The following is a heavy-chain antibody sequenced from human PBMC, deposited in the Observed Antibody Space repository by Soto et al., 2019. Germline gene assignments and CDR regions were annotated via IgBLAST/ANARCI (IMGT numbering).Heavy chain of an antibody. D-gene: IGHD6-6*01. CDR1: GYTFTGYY. CDR3: ARGRYYSSSVIDNWFDP. V-gene: IGHV1-2*04. Sequence: QVQLVQSGAEVKKPGASVKVSCKASGYTFTGYYMHWVRQAPGQGLEWMGWINPNSGGTNYAQKFQGWVTMTRDTSISTAYMELSRLRSDDTAVYYCARGRYYSSSVIDNWFDPWGQGTLVTVSS. J-gene: IGHJ5*02. CDR2: INPNSGGT.